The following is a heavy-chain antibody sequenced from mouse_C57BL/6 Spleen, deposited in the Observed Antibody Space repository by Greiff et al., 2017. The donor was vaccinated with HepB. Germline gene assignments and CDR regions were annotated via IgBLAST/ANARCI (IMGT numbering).Heavy chain of an antibody. CDR3: VRQYYYGSSYQLYWYFDV. CDR2: IRSKSNNFAT. CDR1: GFSFNTYA. V-gene: IGHV10-1*01. Sequence: EVQLVESGGGLVQPKGSLKLSCAASGFSFNTYAMNWVRQAPGKGLEWVARIRSKSNNFATYYADSVKDRFTISRDDSESMLYLQMNNLKTEDTAMYYCVRQYYYGSSYQLYWYFDVWGTGTTVTVSS. J-gene: IGHJ1*03. D-gene: IGHD1-1*01.